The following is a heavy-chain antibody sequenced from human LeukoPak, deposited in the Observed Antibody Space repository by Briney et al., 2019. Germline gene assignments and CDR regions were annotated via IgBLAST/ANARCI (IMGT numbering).Heavy chain of an antibody. CDR2: ISWDGGST. Sequence: GGSLSLSCAASGFTFDDYTMHWVRQAPGKGLEWVSLISWDGGSTYYADSVKGRFTISRDNSKNSLYLQMNSLRTEDTALYYCAKGGYGDYFDYWGQGTLVTVSS. V-gene: IGHV3-43*01. J-gene: IGHJ4*02. CDR1: GFTFDDYT. CDR3: AKGGYGDYFDY. D-gene: IGHD4-17*01.